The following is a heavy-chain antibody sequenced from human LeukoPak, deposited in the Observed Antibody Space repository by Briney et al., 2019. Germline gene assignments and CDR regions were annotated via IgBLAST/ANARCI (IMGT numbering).Heavy chain of an antibody. J-gene: IGHJ3*02. CDR2: ISYDGSNK. D-gene: IGHD6-19*01. V-gene: IGHV3-30-3*01. CDR1: GFTFSSYA. Sequence: GGSLRLSCVASGFTFSSYAMHWVRQAPGKGLEWVAVISYDGSNKYYADSVKGRFTISRDNSKNTLYLQMNSLRAEDTAVYYCAKDQGIAVTDGAFDIWGQGTMVTVSS. CDR3: AKDQGIAVTDGAFDI.